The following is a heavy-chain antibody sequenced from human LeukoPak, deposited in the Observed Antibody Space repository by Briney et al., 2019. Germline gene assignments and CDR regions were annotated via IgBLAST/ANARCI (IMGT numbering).Heavy chain of an antibody. D-gene: IGHD5-12*01. Sequence: ASVKVSCKASRYTFTSYGISWVRQAPGQGLEWMGWINAYNGNTNYAQKLQGRVTMTTDTSTSTAYMELRSLGSDDTAVYYCARDYGYSGYSYYYYYGMDVWGQGTTVTVSS. CDR3: ARDYGYSGYSYYYYYGMDV. V-gene: IGHV1-18*01. J-gene: IGHJ6*02. CDR1: RYTFTSYG. CDR2: INAYNGNT.